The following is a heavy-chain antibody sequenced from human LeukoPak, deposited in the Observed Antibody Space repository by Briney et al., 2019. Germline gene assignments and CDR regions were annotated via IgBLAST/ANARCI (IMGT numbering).Heavy chain of an antibody. CDR1: GFTFDDYA. CDR3: AKGFHYWYFDL. D-gene: IGHD3-3*01. Sequence: SLRLSCAASGFTFDDYAMHWVRQAPGKGLEWVSGISWNSGSIGYADSVKGRFTISRDNAKNSLYLQMNSLRAEDTALYYCAKGFHYWYFDLWGRGTLVTVSS. J-gene: IGHJ2*01. CDR2: ISWNSGSI. V-gene: IGHV3-9*01.